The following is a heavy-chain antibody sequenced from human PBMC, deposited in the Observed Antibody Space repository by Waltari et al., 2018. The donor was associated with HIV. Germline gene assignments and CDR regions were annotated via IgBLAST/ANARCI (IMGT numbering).Heavy chain of an antibody. CDR1: GFAVSSTY. Sequence: EVQLVESGGGLVQPGGSLRLSCAASGFAVSSTYMSWVREAQGKGLEGCAVSDSGGRKYYADSVKGRFTISRDNSKNTRYLQMNSLRAEDTAVYYCARDSAADGMDVWGQGTTVTVSS. J-gene: IGHJ6*02. V-gene: IGHV3-66*01. CDR3: ARDSAADGMDV. D-gene: IGHD6-13*01. CDR2: SDSGGRK.